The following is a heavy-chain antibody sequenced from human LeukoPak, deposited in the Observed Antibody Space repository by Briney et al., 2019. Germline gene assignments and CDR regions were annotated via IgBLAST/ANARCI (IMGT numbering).Heavy chain of an antibody. V-gene: IGHV1-46*01. Sequence: ASVKVSCKASGYTFTSYYMHWVRQAPGQGLERMGIINPSGGSTSYAQKFQGRVTMTRDTSTSTVYMELSSLRSEDTAVYYCAREGLGNLTVAGLAFDIWGQGTMVTVSS. D-gene: IGHD6-19*01. J-gene: IGHJ3*02. CDR3: AREGLGNLTVAGLAFDI. CDR1: GYTFTSYY. CDR2: INPSGGST.